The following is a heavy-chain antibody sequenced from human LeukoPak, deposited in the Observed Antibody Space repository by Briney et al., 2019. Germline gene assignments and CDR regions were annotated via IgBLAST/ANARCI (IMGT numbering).Heavy chain of an antibody. J-gene: IGHJ4*02. Sequence: ASVKVSCKASGYTFTSYGISWVRQAPGQGLEWMGGIIPTFGTASYAQKFQGRVTITADESTSTAYMELSSLRSDDTAVYYCGRENYYDGSGSPSASAPIDHWGQGTLVTVSS. CDR3: GRENYYDGSGSPSASAPIDH. V-gene: IGHV1-69*13. D-gene: IGHD3-22*01. CDR1: GYTFTSYG. CDR2: IIPTFGTA.